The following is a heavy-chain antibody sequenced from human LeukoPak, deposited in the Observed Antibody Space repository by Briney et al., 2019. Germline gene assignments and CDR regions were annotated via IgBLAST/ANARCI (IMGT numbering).Heavy chain of an antibody. CDR2: IYYSGST. D-gene: IGHD3-10*01. J-gene: IGHJ3*02. V-gene: IGHV4-59*08. CDR3: ARTMVAHDAFDI. CDR1: GGSISSYY. Sequence: PSETLSLTCTVSGGSISSYYWSWIRQPPGKGLEWIGYIYYSGSTNYNPSLKSRVTISVDTSKNQFSLKLSSVTAADTAVYYCARTMVAHDAFDIWGQGTMVTVSS.